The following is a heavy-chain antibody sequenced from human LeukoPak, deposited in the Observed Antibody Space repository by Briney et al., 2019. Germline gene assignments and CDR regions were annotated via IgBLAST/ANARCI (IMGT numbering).Heavy chain of an antibody. J-gene: IGHJ4*02. CDR2: IYSGGST. V-gene: IGHV3-53*01. Sequence: GGSLRLSCAASGFTVSSNYMSWVRQAPGKGLEWVSVIYSGGSTYYADSVKGRFTISRDNAKNSLYLQMNSLRAEDTAVYYCAREGSYGYGTGDYWGQGTLVTVSS. CDR3: AREGSYGYGTGDY. CDR1: GFTVSSNY. D-gene: IGHD5-18*01.